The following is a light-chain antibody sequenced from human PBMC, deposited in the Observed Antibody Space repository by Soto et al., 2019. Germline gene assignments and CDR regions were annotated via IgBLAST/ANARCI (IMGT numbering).Light chain of an antibody. Sequence: DIQMTQSPSSLSASVGDRVTITCQASQDISNYLNWYQQKPGKAPKLLIYDTSYLETGVPSRFSGSGSGTDFTFTISSLQPEDIATYYCHQYDNLPPLTFGGGTKVEIK. J-gene: IGKJ4*01. CDR1: QDISNY. CDR3: HQYDNLPPLT. CDR2: DTS. V-gene: IGKV1-33*01.